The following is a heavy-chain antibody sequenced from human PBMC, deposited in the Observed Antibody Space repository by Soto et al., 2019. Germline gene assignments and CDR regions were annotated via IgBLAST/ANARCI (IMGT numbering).Heavy chain of an antibody. CDR3: ARRLGAPTRKTYYFYTMDV. Sequence: GESLKISGKGSGYTFTSYWIGWVRQMPGKGLEWMGIIYPGDSDTTYSPSFQGQVTISADKSISTAYLQWSSLKASDTAMYYCARRLGAPTRKTYYFYTMDVWGQGASVTSP. CDR2: IYPGDSDT. D-gene: IGHD1-26*01. V-gene: IGHV5-51*01. CDR1: GYTFTSYW. J-gene: IGHJ6*02.